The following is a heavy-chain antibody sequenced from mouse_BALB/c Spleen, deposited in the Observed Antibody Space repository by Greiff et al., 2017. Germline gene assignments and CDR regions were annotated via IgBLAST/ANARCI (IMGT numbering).Heavy chain of an antibody. CDR3: ARHSGYDRDYNAMDD. CDR2: IWSDGST. J-gene: IGHJ4*01. V-gene: IGHV2-6-2*01. Sequence: QVQLQQSGPDLVAPSQSLSITCTVSGFSLTSYGVHWVRQPPGKGLEWLVVIWSDGSTTYNSALKSRLSISKDNSKSQVFLKMNSLQTDDTAMYYCARHSGYDRDYNAMDDWGQGTSVTVSS. CDR1: GFSLTSYG. D-gene: IGHD2-2*01.